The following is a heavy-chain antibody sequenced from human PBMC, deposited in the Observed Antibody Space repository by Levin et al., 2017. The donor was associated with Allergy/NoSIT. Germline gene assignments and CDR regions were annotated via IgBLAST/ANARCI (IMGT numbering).Heavy chain of an antibody. V-gene: IGHV3-21*01. J-gene: IGHJ6*02. CDR2: ISSSSSYI. CDR1: GFTFSSYS. Sequence: GESLKISCAASGFTFSSYSMNWVRQAPGKGLEWVSSISSSSSYIYYADSVKGRFTISRDNAKNSLYLQMNSLRAEDTAVYYCARAGGYHYYYGMDVWGQGTTVTVSS. CDR3: ARAGGYHYYYGMDV. D-gene: IGHD3-16*01.